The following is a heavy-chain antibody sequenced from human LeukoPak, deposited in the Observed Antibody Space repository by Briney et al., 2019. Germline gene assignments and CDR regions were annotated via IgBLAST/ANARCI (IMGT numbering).Heavy chain of an antibody. Sequence: GGSLRLSCAASGFTFSSYATSWVRQAPGKGLEWVSAISGSGGSTDYADSVKGRFTISRDNSKNTLYLQMNSLRAEDTAVYYGAKSRHNRYILRWVDPWGQGTLVTVSS. J-gene: IGHJ5*02. CDR3: AKSRHNRYILRWVDP. CDR2: ISGSGGST. V-gene: IGHV3-23*01. D-gene: IGHD1-14*01. CDR1: GFTFSSYA.